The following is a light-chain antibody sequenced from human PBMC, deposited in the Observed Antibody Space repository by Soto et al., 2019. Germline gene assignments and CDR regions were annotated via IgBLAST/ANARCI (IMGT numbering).Light chain of an antibody. CDR3: QQYGSAPWT. CDR2: GAS. J-gene: IGKJ1*01. CDR1: QSVSSSY. V-gene: IGKV3-20*01. Sequence: EIVLTQSPGTLSLSPGERATLSCRASQSVSSSYLAWYQQKPGQAPRLLIYGASSRATGIPDRFSGSGSGTDFTITISRLEPEDCAVYYCQQYGSAPWTFGQGTKVAIK.